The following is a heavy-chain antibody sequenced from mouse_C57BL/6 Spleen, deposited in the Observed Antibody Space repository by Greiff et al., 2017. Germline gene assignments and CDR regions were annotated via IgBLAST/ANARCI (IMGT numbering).Heavy chain of an antibody. J-gene: IGHJ2*01. Sequence: VQLQQSGPELVKPGASVTISCKASGYSFTDYNMNWVKQSNGKSLEWIGVINPNYGTTSYNQKFKGKATLTVDQSSSTAYMQLNSLTSEDSAVYCCASGYYGKKYYFDGWGQGTTLTVSS. CDR1: GYSFTDYN. D-gene: IGHD2-1*01. CDR2: INPNYGTT. CDR3: ASGYYGKKYYFDG. V-gene: IGHV1-39*01.